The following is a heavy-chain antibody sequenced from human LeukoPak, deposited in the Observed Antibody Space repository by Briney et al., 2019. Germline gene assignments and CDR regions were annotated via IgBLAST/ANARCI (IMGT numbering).Heavy chain of an antibody. J-gene: IGHJ6*03. CDR2: ISSGGTQI. CDR1: GFTFSSYG. Sequence: PGGSLRLSCAASGFTFSSYGMNWVRQAPGKGLEWVASISSGGTQIYYAESVKGRFTISRDNAKNSLYLQMNSLRAEDTAVYYCARDASYYDFWSGYYPYYMDVWGKGTTVTVSS. D-gene: IGHD3-3*01. V-gene: IGHV3-21*01. CDR3: ARDASYYDFWSGYYPYYMDV.